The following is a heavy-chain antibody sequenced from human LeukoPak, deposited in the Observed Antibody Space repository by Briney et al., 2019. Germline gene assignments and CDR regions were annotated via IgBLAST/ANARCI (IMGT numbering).Heavy chain of an antibody. CDR1: GYTFTSYD. Sequence: GASVKVSCKASGYTFTSYDINWVRQATGQGLEWMGWMNPNSGNTGYAQKFQGRVTMTRNTSISTAYMELSSLRSEDTAVYYCARGRYCSSTSCYPENWFDPWGQGTLATVSS. CDR3: ARGRYCSSTSCYPENWFDP. CDR2: MNPNSGNT. D-gene: IGHD2-2*01. J-gene: IGHJ5*02. V-gene: IGHV1-8*01.